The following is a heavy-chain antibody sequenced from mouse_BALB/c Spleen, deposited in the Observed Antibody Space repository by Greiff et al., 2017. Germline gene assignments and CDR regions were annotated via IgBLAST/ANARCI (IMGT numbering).Heavy chain of an antibody. J-gene: IGHJ3*01. V-gene: IGHV5-6-5*01. Sequence: VQLKESGGGLVKPGGSLKLSCAASGFTFSSYAMSWVRQTPEKRLEWVASISSGGSTYYPDRVKGRFTISRDNARNILYLQMSSLRSEDTAMYYCARGGPAYDYDGFAYWGQGTLVTVSA. CDR3: ARGGPAYDYDGFAY. CDR2: ISSGGST. CDR1: GFTFSSYA. D-gene: IGHD2-4*01.